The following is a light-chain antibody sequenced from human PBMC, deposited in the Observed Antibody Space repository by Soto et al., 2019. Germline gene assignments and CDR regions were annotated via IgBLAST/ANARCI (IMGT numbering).Light chain of an antibody. V-gene: IGKV3-20*01. CDR1: QSVSSSY. CDR2: GAS. CDR3: QKYGNSGVT. J-gene: IGKJ3*01. Sequence: ETVLTQSPGTLSLSPGERATLSCRASQSVSSSYLAWYQQKPGQAPRLLIYGASSRATGIPDRFSGSGSGTDFTLTISRLEPEDFAVYYCQKYGNSGVTFGPGTKVDIK.